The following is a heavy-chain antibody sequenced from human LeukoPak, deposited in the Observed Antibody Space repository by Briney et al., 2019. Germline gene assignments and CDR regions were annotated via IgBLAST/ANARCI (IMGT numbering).Heavy chain of an antibody. CDR1: GYSISSGYY. CDR2: IYYTGST. D-gene: IGHD1-14*01. CDR3: ARDRAATGLFDY. Sequence: SETLSLTCTVSGYSISSGYYWGWIRQPPGKGLEWIGYIYYTGSTNYNPSLKSRVTISVDTSKNQFSLKLSSVTAADTAVYYCARDRAATGLFDYWGQGTLVTVSS. V-gene: IGHV4-61*01. J-gene: IGHJ4*02.